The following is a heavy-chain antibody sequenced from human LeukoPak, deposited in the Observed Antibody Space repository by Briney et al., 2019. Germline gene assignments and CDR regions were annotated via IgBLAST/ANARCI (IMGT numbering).Heavy chain of an antibody. CDR2: INPNSGGT. D-gene: IGHD3-22*01. CDR1: GYTFTSYG. J-gene: IGHJ6*03. CDR3: ARDYYDSSGDDYYYYMDV. Sequence: ASVKVSCKASGYTFTSYGISWVRQAPGQGLEWMGWINPNSGGTNYAQKFQGRVTMTRDTSISTAYMELSRLRSDDTAVYYCARDYYDSSGDDYYYYMDVWGKGTTVTVSS. V-gene: IGHV1-2*02.